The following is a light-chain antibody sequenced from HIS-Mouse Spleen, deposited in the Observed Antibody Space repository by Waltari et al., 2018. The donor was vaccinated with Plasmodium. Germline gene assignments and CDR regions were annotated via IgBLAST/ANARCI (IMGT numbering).Light chain of an antibody. J-gene: IGLJ2*01. Sequence: QSALTQPASVSGSPGQSITISCTGPRSAVGSYNLVSWYQQHPGKAPKLMIYEGSKRPSGVSNRFSGSKSGNTASLTISGLQAEDEADYYCCSYAGSSTFVVFGGGTKLTVL. CDR2: EGS. CDR3: CSYAGSSTFVV. V-gene: IGLV2-23*03. CDR1: RSAVGSYNL.